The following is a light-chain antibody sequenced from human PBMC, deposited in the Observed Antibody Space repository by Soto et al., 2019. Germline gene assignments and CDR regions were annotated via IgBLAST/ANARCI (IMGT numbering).Light chain of an antibody. CDR3: QQYNNWPPVT. J-gene: IGKJ4*01. V-gene: IGKV3D-15*01. CDR2: GAS. CDR1: QSVSSD. Sequence: EIVMTQSPATLSVSPGERATLSCRASQSVSSDLAWYQQKPGQAPRLLIYGASTRAPGIPARFSGSGSGTEFTLTISSLQSEDFAVYYCQQYNNWPPVTFGGGTKVEIK.